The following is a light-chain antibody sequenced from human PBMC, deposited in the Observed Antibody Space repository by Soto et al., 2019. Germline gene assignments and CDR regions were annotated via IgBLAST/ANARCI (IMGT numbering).Light chain of an antibody. CDR2: DAS. CDR1: QSVSNRY. V-gene: IGKV3-20*01. J-gene: IGKJ5*01. CDR3: QQYGSPRST. Sequence: EIVLTQSPGTLSLSPGERATLSCRASQSVSNRYLAWYQQRPGQAPRLLIYDASSRAAGIPDRFSGSGSGTDFTLIISRLESEDFAVYYCQQYGSPRSTFGQGTRLEIK.